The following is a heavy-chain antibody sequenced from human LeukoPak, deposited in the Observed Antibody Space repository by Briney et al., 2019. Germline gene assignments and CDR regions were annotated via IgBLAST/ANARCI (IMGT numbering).Heavy chain of an antibody. CDR2: IYPDDSDI. J-gene: IGHJ4*02. D-gene: IGHD1-14*01. CDR3: ATAYNSDY. CDR1: GYSFTDYW. V-gene: IGHV5-51*01. Sequence: GESLKISCKGSGYSFTDYWIGWVRQMPGKGLQWMAIIYPDDSDIRYSPSFQGQVTISADRSISTAYLQWNSLKASDTAIYYCATAYNSDYWGQGTLVTVSS.